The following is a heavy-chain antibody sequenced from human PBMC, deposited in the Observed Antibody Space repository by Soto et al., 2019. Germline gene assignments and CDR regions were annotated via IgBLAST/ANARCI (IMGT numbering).Heavy chain of an antibody. CDR1: GGSISGYY. V-gene: IGHV4-59*08. CDR3: ARHDCSTTTCYPHFDS. Sequence: SETLSLTCTVSGGSISGYYWSWIRQPPGKGLEWFGYIYYSGSTNYNPSLKSRVTISVDTSKNQFSLKLTSVTAADTAVYYCARHDCSTTTCYPHFDSWGQGILVTVSS. CDR2: IYYSGST. J-gene: IGHJ4*02. D-gene: IGHD2-2*01.